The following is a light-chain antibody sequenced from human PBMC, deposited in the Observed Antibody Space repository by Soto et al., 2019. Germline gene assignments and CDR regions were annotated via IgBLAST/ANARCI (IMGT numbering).Light chain of an antibody. CDR1: QSVSSN. J-gene: IGKJ1*01. V-gene: IGKV3-15*01. CDR2: GAS. CDR3: QQYNNWPPGT. Sequence: EIVLTQSPATLSVSPGERATLSCRASQSVSSNLAWYQQKPGQAPRLLIYGASTRATGIPARFSGSGSGTEFTLTISSLQSEDFAVYYCQQYNNWPPGTFGQGSKVDI.